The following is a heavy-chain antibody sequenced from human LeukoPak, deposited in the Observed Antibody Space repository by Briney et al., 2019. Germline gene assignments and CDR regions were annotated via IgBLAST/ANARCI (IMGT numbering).Heavy chain of an antibody. J-gene: IGHJ4*02. CDR3: ARWGGTRQYYFDY. D-gene: IGHD1-1*01. Sequence: GGSLRLSRAVSGFIFSDYGFHWVRQAPGKGLEWVAVTRFDGSIKQYADSVKGRFTISRDDSKNTLYLQMNFLKSEDTALYYCARWGGTRQYYFDYWGQGTLVTVSS. CDR2: TRFDGSIK. V-gene: IGHV3-33*01. CDR1: GFIFSDYG.